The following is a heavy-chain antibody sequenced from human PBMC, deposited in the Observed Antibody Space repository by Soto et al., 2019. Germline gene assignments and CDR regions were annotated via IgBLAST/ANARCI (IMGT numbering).Heavy chain of an antibody. J-gene: IGHJ6*02. V-gene: IGHV3-21*01. CDR3: ARDTVAGTKGGYYYGMDV. CDR1: GFTFSSYS. Sequence: GGSLRLSCAASGFTFSSYSMNWVRQAPGKGLEWVSSISSSSYIYYADSVKGRFTISRDNAKNSLYLQMNSLRAEDTAVYYCARDTVAGTKGGYYYGMDVWGQGTTVTVSS. D-gene: IGHD6-19*01. CDR2: ISSSSYI.